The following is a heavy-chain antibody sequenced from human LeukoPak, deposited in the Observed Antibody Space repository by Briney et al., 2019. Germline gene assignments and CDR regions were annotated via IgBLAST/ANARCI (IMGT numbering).Heavy chain of an antibody. V-gene: IGHV3-9*03. CDR2: ISWNSGSI. CDR1: GFTFDDYA. Sequence: GRSLRLSCAASGFTFDDYAMHWVRQAPGKGLEWVSGISWNSGSIGYADSVKGRFTISRDNAKNSLYLQMNSLRAEDMASYYCAKDIGYDFWSGLDYWGQGTLVTVSS. D-gene: IGHD3-3*01. J-gene: IGHJ4*02. CDR3: AKDIGYDFWSGLDY.